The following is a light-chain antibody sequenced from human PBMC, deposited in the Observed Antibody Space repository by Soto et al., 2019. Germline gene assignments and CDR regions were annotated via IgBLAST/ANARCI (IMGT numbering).Light chain of an antibody. CDR3: QQYNNWPPIT. V-gene: IGKV3-15*01. CDR1: QSVTSK. CDR2: DAS. J-gene: IGKJ5*01. Sequence: EIVMTQSPATLSLSPGDRATLSCRASQSVTSKLAWHQQKPGQAPRLLIYDASTRPTGTPARFIGSGSGTAFTLTITSLQSEDFAVYYCQQYNNWPPITFGQGTRLDIK.